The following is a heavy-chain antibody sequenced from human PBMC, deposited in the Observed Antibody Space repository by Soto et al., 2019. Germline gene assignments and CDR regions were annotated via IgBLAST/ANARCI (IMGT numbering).Heavy chain of an antibody. J-gene: IGHJ4*02. V-gene: IGHV4-31*03. D-gene: IGHD3-22*01. CDR2: IYYSGST. Sequence: SETLSLTCTVSGGSISSGGYYWSWIRQDPGKGLEWIGYIYYSGSTYYNPSLKSRVTISVDTSKNQFSLKLSSVTAADTAVYYCARGRSSGYYYRYWGQGTLVTVSS. CDR3: ARGRSSGYYYRY. CDR1: GGSISSGGYY.